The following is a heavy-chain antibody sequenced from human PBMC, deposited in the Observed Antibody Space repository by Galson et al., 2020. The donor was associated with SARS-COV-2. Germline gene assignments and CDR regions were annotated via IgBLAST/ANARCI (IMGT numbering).Heavy chain of an antibody. CDR1: GFTFSSYA. Sequence: GESLKISCAASGFTFSSYAMHWVRQAPGKGLEWVAVISYDGSNKYYADSVKGRFTISRDNSKNTLYLQMNSLRAEDTAVYYCARPGSGSYYNWFDPWGQGTLVTVSS. J-gene: IGHJ5*02. CDR3: ARPGSGSYYNWFDP. CDR2: ISYDGSNK. D-gene: IGHD3-10*01. V-gene: IGHV3-30*01.